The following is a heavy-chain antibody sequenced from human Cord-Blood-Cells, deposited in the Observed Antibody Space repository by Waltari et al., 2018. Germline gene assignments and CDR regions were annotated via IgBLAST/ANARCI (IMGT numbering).Heavy chain of an antibody. Sequence: QVQLVQPGAEVKKPGASVKVSCKASGYTFTGSNMHWGPQAPGQGLEWMGWINPNSGGTNYAQKFQGRVTMTRDTSISTAYMELSRLRSDDTAVYYCARVSCSGGSCYFDYWGQGTLVTVSS. CDR3: ARVSCSGGSCYFDY. V-gene: IGHV1-2*02. J-gene: IGHJ4*02. D-gene: IGHD2-15*01. CDR2: INPNSGGT. CDR1: GYTFTGSN.